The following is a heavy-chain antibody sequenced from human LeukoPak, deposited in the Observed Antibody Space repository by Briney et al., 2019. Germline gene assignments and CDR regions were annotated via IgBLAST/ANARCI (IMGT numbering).Heavy chain of an antibody. V-gene: IGHV4-34*01. Sequence: PSETLSLTCAVYGGSFSGYYWSWIRQPPGKGLEWIGEINHSGSTNYNPSLKSRVTISVDTSKNQFSLKLSSVTAADTAAYYCARAYSNVRGYYYYYYMDVWGKGTTVIVSS. CDR3: ARAYSNVRGYYYYYYMDV. CDR2: INHSGST. CDR1: GGSFSGYY. J-gene: IGHJ6*03. D-gene: IGHD4-11*01.